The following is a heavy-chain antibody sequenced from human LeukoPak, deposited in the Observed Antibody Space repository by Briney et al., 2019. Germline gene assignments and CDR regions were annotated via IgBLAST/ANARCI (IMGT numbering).Heavy chain of an antibody. CDR1: GFTFSSYA. J-gene: IGHJ4*02. Sequence: GGSLRLSCAASGFTFSSYAMNWVRQAPGKGLEWVANIKRDGSEKYYVDSVKGRFTISRDNAKNSLDLQMNSLRVEDTAVYYCARLGPASSGWPESFDYWGQGTLVTVSS. V-gene: IGHV3-7*03. CDR3: ARLGPASSGWPESFDY. CDR2: IKRDGSEK. D-gene: IGHD6-19*01.